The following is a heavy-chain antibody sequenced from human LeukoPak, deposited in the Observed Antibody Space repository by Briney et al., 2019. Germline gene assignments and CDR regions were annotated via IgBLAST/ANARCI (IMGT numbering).Heavy chain of an antibody. CDR1: GGSISSGDYY. D-gene: IGHD4-17*01. CDR2: IYYSGST. CDR3: ARDAPGDYGDYGPRGYGMDV. J-gene: IGHJ6*02. V-gene: IGHV4-30-4*01. Sequence: PSETLSLTCTVSGGSISSGDYYWSWIRQPPGKGLEWIGYIYYSGSTYYNPSLKSRVTISVDTSKNQFSLKLSSVTAADTAVYYCARDAPGDYGDYGPRGYGMDVWGQGTTVTVSS.